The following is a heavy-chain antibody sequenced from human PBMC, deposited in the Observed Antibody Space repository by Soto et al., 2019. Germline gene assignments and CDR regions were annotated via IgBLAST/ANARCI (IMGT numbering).Heavy chain of an antibody. CDR1: GFTFADYA. J-gene: IGHJ6*03. CDR3: AKGLRDTAMGNYYYMDV. CDR2: ISWNSGSI. D-gene: IGHD5-18*01. V-gene: IGHV3-9*01. Sequence: PGGSLRLSCAASGFTFADYAMHWVRQAPGKGLEWVSGISWNSGSIGYADSVKGRFTISRDNAKNSLYLQMNSLRAEDTALYYCAKGLRDTAMGNYYYMDVWGKGTTVTVSS.